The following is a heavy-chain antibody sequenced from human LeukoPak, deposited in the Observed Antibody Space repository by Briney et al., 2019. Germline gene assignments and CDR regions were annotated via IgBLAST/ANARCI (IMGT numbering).Heavy chain of an antibody. J-gene: IGHJ4*02. CDR2: IIPIFGIA. Sequence: ASVKVSCKASGYTFTSYGISWARQAPGQGLEWMGRIIPIFGIANYAQKFQGRVTITADKSTSTAYMELSSLRSEDTAVYYCAREPPTEEMATVHFDYWGQGTLVTVSS. D-gene: IGHD5-24*01. CDR1: GYTFTSYG. V-gene: IGHV1-69*04. CDR3: AREPPTEEMATVHFDY.